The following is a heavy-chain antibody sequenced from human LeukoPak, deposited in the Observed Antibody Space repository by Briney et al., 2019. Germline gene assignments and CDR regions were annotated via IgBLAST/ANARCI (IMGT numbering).Heavy chain of an antibody. CDR3: ARDLGSSGWVPLDY. J-gene: IGHJ4*02. CDR1: GFTFSSYN. Sequence: GGSLRLSCAASGFTFSSYNMNWVRQAPGKGLEWVSSITSSSSYIYYADSVKGRFTISRDNAKNSLYLQINSLRAEDTAVYYCARDLGSSGWVPLDYWGQGTLVTVSS. CDR2: ITSSSSYI. D-gene: IGHD6-19*01. V-gene: IGHV3-21*04.